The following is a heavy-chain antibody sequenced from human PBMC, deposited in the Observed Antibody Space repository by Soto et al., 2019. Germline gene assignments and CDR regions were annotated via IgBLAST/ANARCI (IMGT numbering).Heavy chain of an antibody. Sequence: QVTLKESGPVLVKPTETLTLTCTVSGFSLSNAGMGVSWIRQPPGKALVWLAHIFSNDERRFSTSLKNRLTISKDTFNSQVVLIMTNMDPVDTATYYCAQTEDGGRSRTPAGWFDAWGQGTLVTVSS. CDR3: AQTEDGGRSRTPAGWFDA. J-gene: IGHJ5*02. D-gene: IGHD2-15*01. CDR2: IFSNDER. V-gene: IGHV2-26*01. CDR1: GFSLSNAGMG.